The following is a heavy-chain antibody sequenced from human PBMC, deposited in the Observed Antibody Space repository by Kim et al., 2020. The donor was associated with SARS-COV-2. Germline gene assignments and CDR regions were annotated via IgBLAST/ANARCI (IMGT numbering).Heavy chain of an antibody. Sequence: GGSLRLSCAASGFGFSESSMSWVRQAPGKGLEWISYISPSSGNIFYAESVKGRFTISRDDAKNTLYLQMRSLRAEDTAVYYCVNGFSSSGAGDWGQGTLVTVSS. CDR3: VNGFSSSGAGD. CDR2: ISPSSGNI. V-gene: IGHV3-21*01. CDR1: GFGFSESS. J-gene: IGHJ4*02. D-gene: IGHD1-26*01.